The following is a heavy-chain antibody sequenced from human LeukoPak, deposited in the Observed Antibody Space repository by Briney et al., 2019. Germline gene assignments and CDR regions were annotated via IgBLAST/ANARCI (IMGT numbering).Heavy chain of an antibody. Sequence: ASVKVSCKVSGYTLTELSMHWVRQAPGKGLEWMGGFDPEDGETIYAQKFQGRATMTEDTSTDTAYMELSSLRSEDTAVYYCATALLWFGELSFDYWGQGTLVTVSS. CDR3: ATALLWFGELSFDY. CDR1: GYTLTELS. V-gene: IGHV1-24*01. CDR2: FDPEDGET. J-gene: IGHJ4*02. D-gene: IGHD3-10*01.